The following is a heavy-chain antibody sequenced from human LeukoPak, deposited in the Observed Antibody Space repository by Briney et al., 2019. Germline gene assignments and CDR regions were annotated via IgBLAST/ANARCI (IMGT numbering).Heavy chain of an antibody. J-gene: IGHJ4*02. CDR3: AKGSRWYSSASFDY. Sequence: GESLRLSCAVSGFTFSSYAMSWVRQAPGKGLEWVSGISASGGTTYYADSVKGRFTISRDNSKNTLYLQMNSLRAEDAAVYYCAKGSRWYSSASFDYWGQGTLVTVSS. V-gene: IGHV3-23*01. D-gene: IGHD6-25*01. CDR1: GFTFSSYA. CDR2: ISASGGTT.